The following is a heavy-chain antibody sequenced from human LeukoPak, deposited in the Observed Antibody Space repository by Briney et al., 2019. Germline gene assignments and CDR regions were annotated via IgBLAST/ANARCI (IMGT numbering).Heavy chain of an antibody. CDR1: GGSISSYY. J-gene: IGHJ3*02. D-gene: IGHD3-10*01. V-gene: IGHV4-59*08. CDR3: ARRRGQSLSNDAFDI. Sequence: PSETLSLTCTVSGGSISSYYWSWIRQPPGKGLEWIGYIYYSGSTNYNPSLKSRVTISVDTSKNQFSLKLSSVTAADTAVYYCARRRGQSLSNDAFDIWGQGTMVTVSS. CDR2: IYYSGST.